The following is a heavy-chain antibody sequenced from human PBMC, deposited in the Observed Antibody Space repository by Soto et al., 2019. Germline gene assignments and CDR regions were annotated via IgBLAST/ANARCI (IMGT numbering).Heavy chain of an antibody. Sequence: GGSLRLSCAASGFTFSDAWFNWVRQAPGKGLEWVSYISSSGSYTNYADSVKGRFTISRDNAKNSLYLQMNSLRVEDTAVYYCASRAPSGYYYDYWGQGTLVTVSS. CDR2: ISSSGSYT. J-gene: IGHJ4*02. CDR3: ASRAPSGYYYDY. CDR1: GFTFSDAW. D-gene: IGHD3-22*01. V-gene: IGHV3-11*03.